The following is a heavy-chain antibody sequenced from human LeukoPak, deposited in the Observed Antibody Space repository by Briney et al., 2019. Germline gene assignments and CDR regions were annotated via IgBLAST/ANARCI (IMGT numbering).Heavy chain of an antibody. V-gene: IGHV1-69*05. Sequence: GASVKVSCKASGGTFSSYAISWVRQAPGQGLEWMGGIIPIFGTANYAQKFQGRVTITTDVSTSTAYMELSSLRSEDTAVYYCAREAQAVLNDFWSGSRRGRGGYYYMDVWGKGTTVTVSS. D-gene: IGHD3-3*01. J-gene: IGHJ6*03. CDR2: IIPIFGTA. CDR1: GGTFSSYA. CDR3: AREAQAVLNDFWSGSRRGRGGYYYMDV.